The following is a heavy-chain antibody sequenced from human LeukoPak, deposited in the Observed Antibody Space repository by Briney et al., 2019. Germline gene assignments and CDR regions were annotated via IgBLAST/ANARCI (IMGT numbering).Heavy chain of an antibody. CDR3: ARERDYGDYPDAFDI. J-gene: IGHJ3*02. CDR1: GFTFSSYS. V-gene: IGHV3-21*01. D-gene: IGHD4-17*01. Sequence: GGSLRLSCAASGFTFSSYSMNWVRQAPGKGLEWVSSISRSSSYIYYADSVKGRFTISRDNAKNSLYLQMNSLRAEDTAVYYCARERDYGDYPDAFDIWGQGTMVTVSS. CDR2: ISRSSSYI.